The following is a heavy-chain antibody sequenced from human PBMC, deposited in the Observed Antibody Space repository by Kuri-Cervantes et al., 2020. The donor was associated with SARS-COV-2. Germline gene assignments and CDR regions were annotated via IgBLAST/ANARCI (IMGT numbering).Heavy chain of an antibody. CDR3: ARRSGSHFDY. Sequence: GSLRLSCKGSEYSFTSYWTGWVRQMPGKALEWMGIIYPGDSDTRYSPSFQGQVTISADKSISTAYLQWSSLKASDTAMYYCARRSGSHFDYWGQGTLVTVSS. V-gene: IGHV5-51*01. D-gene: IGHD3-10*01. CDR2: IYPGDSDT. J-gene: IGHJ4*02. CDR1: EYSFTSYW.